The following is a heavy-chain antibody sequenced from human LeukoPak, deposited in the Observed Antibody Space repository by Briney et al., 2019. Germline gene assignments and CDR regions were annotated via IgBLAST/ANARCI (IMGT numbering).Heavy chain of an antibody. D-gene: IGHD2-15*01. V-gene: IGHV4-4*02. CDR3: ARDHCSGGSCYFPLDY. Sequence: SETLSLTCTVSLDSTTSNFWSWVRQPPGKGLEWIDEVHRSVSPNYNPSLQSRVTISIDRSRNQIALELSSVTAADTAVYYCARDHCSGGSCYFPLDYWGQGTLVTVSS. J-gene: IGHJ4*02. CDR1: LDSTTSNF. CDR2: VHRSVSP.